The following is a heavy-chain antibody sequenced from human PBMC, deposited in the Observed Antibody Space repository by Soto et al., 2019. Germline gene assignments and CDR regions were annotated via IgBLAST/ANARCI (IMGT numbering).Heavy chain of an antibody. CDR3: ARDRRYYYDNSGPLDY. D-gene: IGHD3-22*01. CDR2: ISYDGSNK. CDR1: GFTFSSYA. V-gene: IGHV3-30-3*01. J-gene: IGHJ4*02. Sequence: GGSLRLSCAASGFTFSSYAMHWVRQAPGKGLEWVAVISYDGSNKYYADSVKGRFTISRDSSKNTLYLQMNSLRAEDTAVYYCARDRRYYYDNSGPLDYWGQGTLVTVS.